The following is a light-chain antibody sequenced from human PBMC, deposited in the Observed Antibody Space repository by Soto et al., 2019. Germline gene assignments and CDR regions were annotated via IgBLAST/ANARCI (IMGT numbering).Light chain of an antibody. CDR3: QQYGSSPRT. CDR2: DAS. CDR1: QSVDKD. V-gene: IGKV3-15*01. J-gene: IGKJ1*01. Sequence: EIVMTQSPATLSVSPGEGAPLSCRPSQSVDKDLAWYRQKPGQAPSLLVYDASTRATGVPARFSGSGSGTDFTLTISRLEPEDFAVYYCQQYGSSPRTFGQGTKVDIK.